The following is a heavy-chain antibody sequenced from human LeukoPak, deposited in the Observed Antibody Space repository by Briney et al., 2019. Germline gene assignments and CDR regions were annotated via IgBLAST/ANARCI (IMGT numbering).Heavy chain of an antibody. CDR3: AKLSTAMVKDYYYGMDV. D-gene: IGHD5-18*01. CDR2: ISGSGGST. V-gene: IGHV3-23*01. J-gene: IGHJ6*02. Sequence: GGSLRLSCAASGFTFSSYAMSWVRQAPGKGLEWVSAISGSGGSTYYADSVKGRFTISRDNSKNTLYLQMNSLRAEDTTVYYCAKLSTAMVKDYYYGMDVWGQGTTVTVSS. CDR1: GFTFSSYA.